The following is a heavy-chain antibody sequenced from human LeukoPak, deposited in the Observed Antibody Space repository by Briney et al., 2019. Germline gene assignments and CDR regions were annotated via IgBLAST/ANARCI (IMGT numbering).Heavy chain of an antibody. CDR1: GGSISSTNW. CDR3: AREGGPYRPLDY. Sequence: SGTLSLTCGVSGGSISSTNWWTWVRQPPGEGLEWIGEVHLSGRTNYNPSLESRVTMSVGMSENHISLKLTSVAAADTAVYYCAREGGPYRPLDYSGQGTLVTVSS. J-gene: IGHJ4*02. V-gene: IGHV4-4*02. CDR2: VHLSGRT.